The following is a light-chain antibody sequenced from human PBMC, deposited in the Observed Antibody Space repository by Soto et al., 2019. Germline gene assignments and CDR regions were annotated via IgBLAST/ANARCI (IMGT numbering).Light chain of an antibody. Sequence: EIVLTQSQATLSVSPGERATLSCLASQSVSSYLAWYQQKPGQAPRLLIYGVYTRAPGIPARFSGSGSGTEFTLTISSLQSEDFAVYYCQQYHSWPPRTFGQGTKVDIK. CDR2: GVY. CDR1: QSVSSY. J-gene: IGKJ1*01. V-gene: IGKV3D-15*01. CDR3: QQYHSWPPRT.